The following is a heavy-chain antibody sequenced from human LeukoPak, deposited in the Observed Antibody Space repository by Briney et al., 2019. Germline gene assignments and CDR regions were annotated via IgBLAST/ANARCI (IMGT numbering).Heavy chain of an antibody. CDR3: ARSGRVAATSPFDY. Sequence: SETLSLTCTVSGGSISSYYWSWIRQPPGKGLEWIGYIYTSGSTNYNPSLKSRVTISVDTSKNQFSLKLSFVTAADTAVYYCARSGRVAATSPFDYWGQGTLVTVSS. V-gene: IGHV4-4*09. D-gene: IGHD2-15*01. CDR1: GGSISSYY. CDR2: IYTSGST. J-gene: IGHJ4*02.